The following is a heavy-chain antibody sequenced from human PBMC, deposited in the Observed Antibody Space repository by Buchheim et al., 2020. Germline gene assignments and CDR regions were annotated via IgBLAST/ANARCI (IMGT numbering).Heavy chain of an antibody. V-gene: IGHV4-59*01. CDR3: ARDRLRNWFDS. CDR2: VYYSGNT. J-gene: IGHJ5*01. Sequence: QVQLQESGPGLVKPSETLSLTCTVSGGSISTYYWNWIRQSPGKGLEWIGYVYYSGNTNYNPSLKSRVTMSVDTSKNQFSLQLTSVTAADAAVYYCARDRLRNWFDSWGQGTL. D-gene: IGHD4-17*01. CDR1: GGSISTYY.